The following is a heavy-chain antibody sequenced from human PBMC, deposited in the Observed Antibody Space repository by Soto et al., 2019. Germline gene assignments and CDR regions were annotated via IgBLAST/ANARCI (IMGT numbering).Heavy chain of an antibody. J-gene: IGHJ6*03. CDR3: AREEMPTVNNYYYYMDV. D-gene: IGHD4-4*01. CDR1: GYTFTSYY. V-gene: IGHV1-46*03. Sequence: QVQLVQSGAEVKKPGASVKVSCKASGYTFTSYYIHWVRQAPGQGLEWMGVINPFDDSTIYAQRFQVRVTMTSDTSTSTVFMEVSSLRSEDTAVYHCAREEMPTVNNYYYYMDVWGKGTTITVSS. CDR2: INPFDDST.